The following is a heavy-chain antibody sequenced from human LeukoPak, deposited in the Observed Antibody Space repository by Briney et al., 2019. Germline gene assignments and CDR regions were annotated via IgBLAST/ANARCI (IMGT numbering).Heavy chain of an antibody. V-gene: IGHV1-18*01. CDR2: ISAYNGNT. Sequence: GASVKVSCKASGYTFTSYGISWVRQAPGQGLEWMGWISAYNGNTNYAQKLQGRVTMTTDTSTSTAYMELRSLRSDDTAVYYCARDLDAYYDSSGYQPFDYWGQGTLVTVSS. D-gene: IGHD3-22*01. CDR3: ARDLDAYYDSSGYQPFDY. J-gene: IGHJ4*02. CDR1: GYTFTSYG.